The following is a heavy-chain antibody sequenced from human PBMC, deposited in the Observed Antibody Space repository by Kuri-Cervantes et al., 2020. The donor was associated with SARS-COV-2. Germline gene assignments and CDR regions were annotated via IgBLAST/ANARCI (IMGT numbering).Heavy chain of an antibody. CDR1: GGTISSSSFY. CDR2: IYYSGSN. V-gene: IGHV4-39*01. D-gene: IGHD3-3*01. J-gene: IGHJ5*02. CDR3: ARQMMSSITIFGVVITRNWFDP. Sequence: SETLSLTCTVSGGTISSSSFYWGWIRQPPGKGLEWIGCIYYSGSNYYNPSLKSRVTISVDTSKHQFPLKLSSVTAAATAVYYCARQMMSSITIFGVVITRNWFDPGGQGTLVTVSS.